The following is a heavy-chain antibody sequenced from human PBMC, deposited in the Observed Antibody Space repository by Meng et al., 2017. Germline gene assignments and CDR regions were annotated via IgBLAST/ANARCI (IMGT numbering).Heavy chain of an antibody. CDR2: IIPIFGTA. V-gene: IGHV1-69*13. CDR1: GGTFSSYA. Sequence: SVKVSCKASGGTFSSYAISWVRQAPGQGLEWMGGIIPIFGTANYAQKFQGRVTITADESTSTAYMELSSLRPEDTAVYYCARDGFVVVPAATHYYYYGMDVWGQGTTVTVSS. CDR3: ARDGFVVVPAATHYYYYGMDV. D-gene: IGHD2-2*01. J-gene: IGHJ6*02.